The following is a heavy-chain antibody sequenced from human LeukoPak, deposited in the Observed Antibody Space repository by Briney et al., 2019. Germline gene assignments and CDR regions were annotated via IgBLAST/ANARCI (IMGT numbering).Heavy chain of an antibody. J-gene: IGHJ5*02. D-gene: IGHD3-10*01. V-gene: IGHV4-61*01. CDR3: ARELSLQLLWFGELLSWFDP. CDR2: IYYSGST. Sequence: SETLSLTCTVSGGSVSSSTYYWSWIRQPPGKGLEWIGYIYYSGSTNYNPSLKSRVTISVDTSKNQFSLKLSSVTAADTAVYYCARELSLQLLWFGELLSWFDPWGQGTLVTVSS. CDR1: GGSVSSSTYY.